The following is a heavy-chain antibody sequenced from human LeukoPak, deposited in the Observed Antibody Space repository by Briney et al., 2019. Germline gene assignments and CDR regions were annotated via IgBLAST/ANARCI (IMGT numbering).Heavy chain of an antibody. V-gene: IGHV4-34*01. CDR2: INHSGST. J-gene: IGHJ5*02. D-gene: IGHD3-9*01. CDR3: ARVSPLLRYFDWSGRDFLGGFDP. CDR1: GGSFSGYY. Sequence: SETLSLTCAVYGGSFSGYYWSWIRQPPGKGLEWIGEINHSGSTNYNPSLKSRVTISVDRSKNQFSLKLSSVTAADTAVYYCARVSPLLRYFDWSGRDFLGGFDPWGQGTLVTVSS.